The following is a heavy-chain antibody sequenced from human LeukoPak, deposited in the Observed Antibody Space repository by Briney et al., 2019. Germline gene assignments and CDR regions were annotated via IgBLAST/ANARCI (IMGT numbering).Heavy chain of an antibody. CDR1: GFTFSSYA. Sequence: PGGSLRLSCAAPGFTFSSYAIHWIRQAPGKGLEWVALVWHDGSNRYYADSVKGRFTISRDNSKNTVYLQMNSLRAEDTAVYYCARELFGSGICPDYRGQGTLVTVS. CDR2: VWHDGSNR. V-gene: IGHV3-33*01. D-gene: IGHD3-10*01. J-gene: IGHJ4*02. CDR3: ARELFGSGICPDY.